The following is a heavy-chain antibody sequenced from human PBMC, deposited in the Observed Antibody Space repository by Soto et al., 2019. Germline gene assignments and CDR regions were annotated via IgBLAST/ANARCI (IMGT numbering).Heavy chain of an antibody. CDR1: GDSISSGGYY. CDR2: IYYSGST. V-gene: IGHV4-31*03. CDR3: AREPLVMVAATGDWFDP. D-gene: IGHD2-15*01. J-gene: IGHJ5*02. Sequence: QVQLQESGPGLVKPSQTLSLTCTVSGDSISSGGYYWSRIRQHPGKGLEWIGYIYYSGSTYYNPSLKSRVTISVDTSKNQFSLKLSSVTAADTAVYYCAREPLVMVAATGDWFDPWGQGTLVTVSS.